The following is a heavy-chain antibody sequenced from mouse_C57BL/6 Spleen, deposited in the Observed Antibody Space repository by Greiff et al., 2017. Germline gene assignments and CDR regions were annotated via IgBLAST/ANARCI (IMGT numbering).Heavy chain of an antibody. J-gene: IGHJ2*01. V-gene: IGHV1-82*01. Sequence: VQLQQSGPELVKPGASVKISCTASGYAFSSSWMNWVKQRPGKGLEWIGRIYPGAGDTNYNGKFKGKATLPADKSSSPAYMQLRRLTCEDSAVYVGARPESSGYACYFDDWGKGTTLTVSS. CDR2: IYPGAGDT. D-gene: IGHD3-2*02. CDR1: GYAFSSSW. CDR3: ARPESSGYACYFDD.